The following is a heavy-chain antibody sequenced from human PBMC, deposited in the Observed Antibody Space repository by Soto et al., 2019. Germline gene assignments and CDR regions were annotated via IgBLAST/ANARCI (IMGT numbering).Heavy chain of an antibody. CDR2: INAGNGNT. CDR1: GYTFTSYA. Sequence: GASVKVSCKASGYTFTSYAMHWVRQAPGQRLEWMGWINAGNGNTKYSQKFQGRVTITRDTSASTAYMELSSLRSEDTAVYYCARARLYCSSTSCYTSIYYYYGMDVRGQGTTVTVSS. J-gene: IGHJ6*02. V-gene: IGHV1-3*01. CDR3: ARARLYCSSTSCYTSIYYYYGMDV. D-gene: IGHD2-2*02.